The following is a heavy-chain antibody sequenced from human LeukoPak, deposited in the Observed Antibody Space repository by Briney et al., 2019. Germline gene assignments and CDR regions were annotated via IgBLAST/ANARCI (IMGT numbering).Heavy chain of an antibody. CDR1: GYTFTGYY. CDR3: ARTPPIVVVPAEMEDWFDP. CDR2: INPNSGGT. J-gene: IGHJ5*02. Sequence: GASVKVSCKASGYTFTGYYMHWVRQAPGQGLEWMGWINPNSGGTNYAQKFQGRVTMTRDTSISTAYMELSRLRSDDTAVYYCARTPPIVVVPAEMEDWFDPWGQGTLVTVSS. V-gene: IGHV1-2*02. D-gene: IGHD2-2*01.